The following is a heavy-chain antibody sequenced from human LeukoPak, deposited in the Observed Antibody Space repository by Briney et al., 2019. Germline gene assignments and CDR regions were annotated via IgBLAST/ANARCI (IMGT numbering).Heavy chain of an antibody. CDR1: GDSISGYY. CDR3: ARAGRSSRNWFDS. Sequence: SSGTLSLTRSVSGDSISGYYWSWIRQPAGKGLDWIGRIHTSGSTNYNPSLRSQVTMSVATSKNQFSLKVNSVTAADTAVYYCARAGRSSRNWFDSWGQGTLVTVSS. V-gene: IGHV4-4*07. J-gene: IGHJ5*01. D-gene: IGHD6-13*01. CDR2: IHTSGST.